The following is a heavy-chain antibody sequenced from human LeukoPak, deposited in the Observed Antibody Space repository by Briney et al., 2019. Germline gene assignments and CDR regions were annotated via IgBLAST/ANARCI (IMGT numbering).Heavy chain of an antibody. D-gene: IGHD6-19*01. CDR3: AKAGRLQAVAGWIDY. J-gene: IGHJ4*02. V-gene: IGHV3-23*01. CDR2: ISDSGGDII. Sequence: PGGSLRLSCVASGFSFRSFGMTWVRQAPGKGLEWVAAISDSGGDIIYYTDSVKGRFTISRDNSKNTVYLQMNSLRAEDTAIYYCAKAGRLQAVAGWIDYWGQGTLVTVS. CDR1: GFSFRSFG.